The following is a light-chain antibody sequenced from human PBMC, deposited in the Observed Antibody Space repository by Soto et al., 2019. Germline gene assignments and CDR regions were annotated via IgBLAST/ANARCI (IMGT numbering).Light chain of an antibody. CDR2: GAS. Sequence: EIVMTQSPATLSVSPGETVTLSCWASQSVSSNLAWYQQKPGQAPRLLIYGASTRATDIPARFSGSGSGTEFTLTISSLQSEDFAVYYCQQYNNFWTFGQGTKVEIK. CDR3: QQYNNFWT. V-gene: IGKV3-15*01. J-gene: IGKJ1*01. CDR1: QSVSSN.